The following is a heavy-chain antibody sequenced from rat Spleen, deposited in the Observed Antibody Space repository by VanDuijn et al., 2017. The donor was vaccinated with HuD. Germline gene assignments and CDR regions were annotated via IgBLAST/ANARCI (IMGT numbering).Heavy chain of an antibody. CDR3: ARHANYGGRGVMDA. V-gene: IGHV5-25*01. CDR1: GFTFSNYY. D-gene: IGHD1-11*01. J-gene: IGHJ4*01. Sequence: EVQLVESGGGLVQPGRSLKLSCAASGFTFSNYYMAWVRQAPKKGLEWVATISTRGSRTYYPDSVKGRFTISRDNAKSSLYLQMNSLKSEDTATYYCARHANYGGRGVMDAWGQGASVTVSS. CDR2: ISTRGSRT.